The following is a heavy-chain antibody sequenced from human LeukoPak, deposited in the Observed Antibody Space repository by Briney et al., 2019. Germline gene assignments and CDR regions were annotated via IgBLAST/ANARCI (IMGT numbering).Heavy chain of an antibody. Sequence: SETLSLTCAVYGGSFSGYYWSWIRQPPGKGLERIGEINHSGSTNYNPSLKSRVTISVDTSKNQFSLKLSSVTAADTAVYYCAARYYDFWSGYYTGDYWGQGTLVTVSS. V-gene: IGHV4-34*01. CDR1: GGSFSGYY. CDR3: AARYYDFWSGYYTGDY. CDR2: INHSGST. D-gene: IGHD3-3*01. J-gene: IGHJ4*02.